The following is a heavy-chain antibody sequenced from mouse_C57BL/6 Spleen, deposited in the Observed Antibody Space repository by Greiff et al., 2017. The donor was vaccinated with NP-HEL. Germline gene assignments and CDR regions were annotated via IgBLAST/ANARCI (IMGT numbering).Heavy chain of an antibody. CDR2: ISDGGSYT. J-gene: IGHJ3*01. CDR1: GFTFSSYA. Sequence: DVKLVESGGGLVKPGGSLKLSCAASGFTFSSYAMSWVRQTPEKRLEWVATISDGGSYTYYPDNVKGRFTISRDNAKNNLYLQMSHLKSEDTAMYYCAREGDGYFFAYWGQGTLVTVSA. V-gene: IGHV5-4*01. CDR3: AREGDGYFFAY. D-gene: IGHD2-3*01.